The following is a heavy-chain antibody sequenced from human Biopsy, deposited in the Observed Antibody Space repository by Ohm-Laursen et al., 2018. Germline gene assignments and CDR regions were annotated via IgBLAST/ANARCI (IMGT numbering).Heavy chain of an antibody. V-gene: IGHV3-30*18. Sequence: SLRLSCSASGFTFTTYGMHWVRQAPGKGLEWVALISYDGSSEEYADSVKGRFTISRDNSKNTLFLQMNSLRAEDTALYYCAKDGYYDILTGPPSDSWGQGTLVTVSS. D-gene: IGHD3-9*01. J-gene: IGHJ4*02. CDR3: AKDGYYDILTGPPSDS. CDR1: GFTFTTYG. CDR2: ISYDGSSE.